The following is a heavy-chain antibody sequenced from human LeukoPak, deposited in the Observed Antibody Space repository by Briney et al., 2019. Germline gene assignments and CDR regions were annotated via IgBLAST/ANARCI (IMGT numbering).Heavy chain of an antibody. D-gene: IGHD3-16*02. Sequence: PSETLSLTCAVYGGSFSGYYWSWIRQPPGNGLEWIGEINHSGSTNYNPSLKSRVTISVDTSKNQFSLKLSSVTAADTAVYYCARENYVWGSYRTIDYWGQGTLVTVSS. CDR1: GGSFSGYY. CDR2: INHSGST. V-gene: IGHV4-34*01. CDR3: ARENYVWGSYRTIDY. J-gene: IGHJ4*02.